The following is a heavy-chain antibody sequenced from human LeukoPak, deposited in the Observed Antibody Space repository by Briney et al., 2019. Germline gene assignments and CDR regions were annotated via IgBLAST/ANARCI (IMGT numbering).Heavy chain of an antibody. CDR1: GVTFGSYE. V-gene: IGHV3-48*03. CDR2: IGTIISTT. D-gene: IGHD6-19*01. Sequence: GGSLRLSCAASGVTFGSYEMNWVRQAPGKGLEWVSYIGTIISTTYYADSVKGRFTVSRDDAKSSLYLHMSSLRAEDTAVYYCARNVYDLRGQWLVPGFDYWGQGTLVTVCS. CDR3: ARNVYDLRGQWLVPGFDY. J-gene: IGHJ4*02.